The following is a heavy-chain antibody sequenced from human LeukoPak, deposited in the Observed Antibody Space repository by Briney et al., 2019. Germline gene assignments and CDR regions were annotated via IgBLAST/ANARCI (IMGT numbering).Heavy chain of an antibody. J-gene: IGHJ3*02. CDR3: ARGVLFDRRGAYYCSSTSCPSGAFDI. Sequence: ASVKVSCKASGYTFANYAMHWVRQAPGQRLEWMGWINAGNGNTKYSQKFQGRVTITADESTSTAYMELSSLRSEDTAVYYCARGVLFDRRGAYYCSSTSCPSGAFDIWGQGTMVTVSS. CDR2: INAGNGNT. V-gene: IGHV1-3*01. D-gene: IGHD2-2*01. CDR1: GYTFANYA.